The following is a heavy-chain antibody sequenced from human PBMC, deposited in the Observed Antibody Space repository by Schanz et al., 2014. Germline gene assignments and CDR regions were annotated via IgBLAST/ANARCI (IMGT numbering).Heavy chain of an antibody. V-gene: IGHV1-69*08. CDR1: GGTFSSST. CDR3: ARGPSTGAFDI. J-gene: IGHJ3*02. Sequence: QVQLVQSGAAVMKPGSSLKVSCKASGGTFSSSTLTWVRQAPGQGLEWMGRIIPILDKANYAQKFRGRVTMTRDTSTSTVYMELSSLRSEDTAVYFCARGPSTGAFDIWGQGTMVTVSS. CDR2: IIPILDKA.